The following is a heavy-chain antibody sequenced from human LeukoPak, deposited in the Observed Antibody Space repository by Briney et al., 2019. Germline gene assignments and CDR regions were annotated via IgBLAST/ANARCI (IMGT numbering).Heavy chain of an antibody. D-gene: IGHD3-10*01. CDR3: ARAVGPYDY. CDR1: GFTFSRYP. Sequence: GGSLRLSCAASGFTFSRYPMHWVRQAPGKGLEWVAVLSFDGTDKHYADSVKGRFTISRDNSKNTLYLQMNSLRAEDTAVYYCARAVGPYDYWGQGTLVTASS. CDR2: LSFDGTDK. V-gene: IGHV3-30-3*01. J-gene: IGHJ4*02.